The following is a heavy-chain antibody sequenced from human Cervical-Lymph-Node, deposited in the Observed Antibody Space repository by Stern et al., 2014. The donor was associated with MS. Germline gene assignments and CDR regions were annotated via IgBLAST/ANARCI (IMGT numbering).Heavy chain of an antibody. CDR2: IYYSGAT. CDR3: GRAGLDDTFDV. V-gene: IGHV4-39*01. D-gene: IGHD3/OR15-3a*01. CDR1: GGSVSSNRYY. J-gene: IGHJ3*01. Sequence: QVQLQESGPGLVKPSETLSLTCSISGGSVSSNRYYWGWIRQPPGKGLEWIGIIYYSGATFYNPSLKSRVSISMDNAKNQFSLILSLVTAADTAVYYCGRAGLDDTFDVWGQGTMVTVSS.